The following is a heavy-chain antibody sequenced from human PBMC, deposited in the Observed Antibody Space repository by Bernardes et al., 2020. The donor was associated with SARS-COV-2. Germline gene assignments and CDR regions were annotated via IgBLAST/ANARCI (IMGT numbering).Heavy chain of an antibody. Sequence: GGSLRLSCAVSGFTFTSYYMTWVRQAPGKGLEWVSSISGSTNYTNHADSVRGRFTISRANAKDSLYLQMNSLRAEDTAVYYCAREVGTVPAAKVYCDSWGQGTLVTVSS. D-gene: IGHD2-2*01. J-gene: IGHJ4*02. CDR1: GFTFTSYY. CDR3: AREVGTVPAAKVYCDS. V-gene: IGHV3-21*01. CDR2: ISGSTNYT.